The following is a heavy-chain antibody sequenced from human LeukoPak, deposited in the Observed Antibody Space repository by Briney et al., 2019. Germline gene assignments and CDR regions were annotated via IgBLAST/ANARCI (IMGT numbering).Heavy chain of an antibody. CDR1: GYSISSGYY. CDR2: IFHSGTI. Sequence: SETLSLTCTVSGYSISSGYYWGWIRQPPGKGLAWIGSIFHSGTIYYTPSLKSRVTISVDTSKNQFSLRLSSVTAADTAVDFCAKSIASAGTNSCYYMDVWGTGTTVTVSS. V-gene: IGHV4-38-2*02. D-gene: IGHD6-13*01. CDR3: AKSIASAGTNSCYYMDV. J-gene: IGHJ6*03.